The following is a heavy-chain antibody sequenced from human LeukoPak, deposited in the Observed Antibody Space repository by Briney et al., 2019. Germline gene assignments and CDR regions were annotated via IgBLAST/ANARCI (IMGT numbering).Heavy chain of an antibody. V-gene: IGHV3-53*01. Sequence: GGSLTLSCAASGIAVTGNYMSWVRQPPGKGREWVSFISINTDTFYADSVRGRFTISRDSSENTLFLQMNSLRDEDSAVYYCAIAQSWDELFDSWGQGTLVTVSS. CDR1: GIAVTGNY. J-gene: IGHJ4*02. CDR2: ISINTDT. D-gene: IGHD1-26*01. CDR3: AIAQSWDELFDS.